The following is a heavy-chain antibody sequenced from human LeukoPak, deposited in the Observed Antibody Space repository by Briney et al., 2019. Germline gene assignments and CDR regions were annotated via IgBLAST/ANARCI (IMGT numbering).Heavy chain of an antibody. V-gene: IGHV3-30*02. D-gene: IGHD3-10*01. CDR1: GFIFSTYG. CDR3: ARDSGSWFGELFDY. J-gene: IGHJ4*02. CDR2: IRSDGSIK. Sequence: PGGSLRLSCAASGFIFSTYGMHWVRQAPGKGLEWVAFIRSDGSIKYYADSVKGRFTISRDNSKNTLYLQMNSLRAEDTAVYYCARDSGSWFGELFDYWGQGTLVTVSS.